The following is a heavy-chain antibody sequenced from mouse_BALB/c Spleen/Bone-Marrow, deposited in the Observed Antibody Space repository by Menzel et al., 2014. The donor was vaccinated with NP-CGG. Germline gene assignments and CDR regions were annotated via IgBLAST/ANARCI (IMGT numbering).Heavy chain of an antibody. CDR2: ILPGSGST. J-gene: IGHJ2*01. CDR1: GYRFSSFW. Sequence: VQLQQSGAEVLKSGASVKISPPATGYRFSSFWIEWIKQRPGHGLEWIGKILPGSGSTNYNEKFKGKATLSADTSSNTAYMQLSSLTSEDSAVYFCAREGAFYGNPFDFWGQGTTLTVSS. CDR3: AREGAFYGNPFDF. V-gene: IGHV1-9*01. D-gene: IGHD2-10*01.